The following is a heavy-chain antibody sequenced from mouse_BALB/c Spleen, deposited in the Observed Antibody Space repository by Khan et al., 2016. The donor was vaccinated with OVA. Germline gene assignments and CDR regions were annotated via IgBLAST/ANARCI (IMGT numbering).Heavy chain of an antibody. V-gene: IGHV1-7*01. D-gene: IGHD1-1*01. CDR3: VNHGSSSAWFSY. J-gene: IGHJ3*01. Sequence: VQLQQSGAELAKPGASVKMSCKASGYTFTSYWMHWVKQRPGQGLEWIGYINPSTGYTEYNQKFKDKATFTADKSSNTAYMQLSSLTSEDSAVYYCVNHGSSSAWFSYWGQGTLVTVS. CDR2: INPSTGYT. CDR1: GYTFTSYW.